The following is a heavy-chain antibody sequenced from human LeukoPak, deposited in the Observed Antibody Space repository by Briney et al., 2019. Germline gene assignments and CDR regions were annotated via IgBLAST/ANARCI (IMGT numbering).Heavy chain of an antibody. CDR2: IKYDGSEK. Sequence: GGSLRLSCAASGFTFSSKWMRWVRQAPGKGLEWVANIKYDGSEKYYVDPVKGRFTISRDNAKNSLYLQMNSLRAEDTAVYYCARGGSEEWPIGYWGQGTPVTVS. D-gene: IGHD3-10*01. CDR3: ARGGSEEWPIGY. V-gene: IGHV3-7*01. J-gene: IGHJ4*02. CDR1: GFTFSSKW.